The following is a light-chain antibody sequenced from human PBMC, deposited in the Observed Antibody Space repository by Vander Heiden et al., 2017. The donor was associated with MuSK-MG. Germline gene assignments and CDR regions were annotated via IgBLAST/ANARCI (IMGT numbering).Light chain of an antibody. CDR1: SSNVVAGYD. V-gene: IGLV1-40*01. J-gene: IGLJ3*02. CDR2: DNN. CDR3: QSFDSTLSGWV. Sequence: QSVLTQPPSVSGAQGQRVTIPCTGTSSNVVAGYDVHWYQHFPGAAPKLLIFDNNNRPSGVPDRFSASKSGTSASLAIAGLQAEDEADYYCQSFDSTLSGWVFGGGTKLTVL.